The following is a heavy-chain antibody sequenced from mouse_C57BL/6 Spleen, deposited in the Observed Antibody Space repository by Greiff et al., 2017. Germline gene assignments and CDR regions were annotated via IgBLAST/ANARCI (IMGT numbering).Heavy chain of an antibody. Sequence: VQLQQPGAELVKPGASVKLSCKASGYTFTSYWMQWVKQRPGQGLEWIGEIDPSDSYTNYNQKFKGKATLTVDTSSSTAYMPLSSLTSEDSAVYYWARPLLGYAMDYWGQGTSVTVSS. CDR2: IDPSDSYT. D-gene: IGHD4-1*01. CDR1: GYTFTSYW. J-gene: IGHJ4*01. V-gene: IGHV1-50*01. CDR3: ARPLLGYAMDY.